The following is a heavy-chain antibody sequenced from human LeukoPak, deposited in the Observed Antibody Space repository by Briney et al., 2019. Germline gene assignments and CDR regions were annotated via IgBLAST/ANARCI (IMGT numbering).Heavy chain of an antibody. CDR1: GDTFGSDA. CDR3: ATGDRGTDSNFFDN. D-gene: IGHD5-12*01. J-gene: IGHJ4*02. Sequence: AASVKVSCKASGDTFGSDAISWVRQAPGQGLEWVGRIIPVLGRPSHAQKLQNRVTISADTSTSTAYMELSRLRSEDTAVYYCATGDRGTDSNFFDNWGQGTLVTVSS. V-gene: IGHV1-69*04. CDR2: IIPVLGRP.